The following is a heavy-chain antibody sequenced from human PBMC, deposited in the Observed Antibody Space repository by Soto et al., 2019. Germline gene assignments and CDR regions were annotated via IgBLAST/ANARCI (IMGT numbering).Heavy chain of an antibody. D-gene: IGHD6-13*01. Sequence: GSVKVSFKASGYTFTRYGISWLRQAPGQGLEWMGWISAYNGNTNYAQKLQGRVTMTTGTSTSTAYMELRSLRSDDTAVYYCARVEAAAGTWWFDPWGQGTLVTVSS. CDR3: ARVEAAAGTWWFDP. V-gene: IGHV1-18*04. CDR2: ISAYNGNT. CDR1: GYTFTRYG. J-gene: IGHJ5*02.